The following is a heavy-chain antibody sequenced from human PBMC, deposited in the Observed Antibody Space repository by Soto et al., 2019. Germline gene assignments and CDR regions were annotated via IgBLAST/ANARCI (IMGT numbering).Heavy chain of an antibody. CDR3: ARHEGLTWAFDI. V-gene: IGHV5-10-1*01. CDR1: GYSFTSYW. CDR2: IDPSDSYT. J-gene: IGHJ3*02. Sequence: GESLKISCKGSGYSFTSYWISWVRQMPGKGLEWMGRIDPSDSYTNYSPSFQGHVTISADKSTSTAYLQWSSLKASDTAMYYCARHEGLTWAFDIWGQGTMVTVSS.